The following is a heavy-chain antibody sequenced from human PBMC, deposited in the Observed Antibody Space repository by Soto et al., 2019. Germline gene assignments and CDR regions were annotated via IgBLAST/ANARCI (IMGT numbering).Heavy chain of an antibody. D-gene: IGHD3-22*01. CDR3: ARAVRGWGYYYDSSGYYFDY. Sequence: QSPTLSLTCAISGDSVSSNSAAWNWIRQSPSRGLEWLGRTYYRSKWYNDYAVSVKSRITINPDTSKNQFSLQLNSVTPEDTAVYYCARAVRGWGYYYDSSGYYFDYWGQGTLVTVSS. J-gene: IGHJ4*02. CDR1: GDSVSSNSAA. CDR2: TYYRSKWYN. V-gene: IGHV6-1*01.